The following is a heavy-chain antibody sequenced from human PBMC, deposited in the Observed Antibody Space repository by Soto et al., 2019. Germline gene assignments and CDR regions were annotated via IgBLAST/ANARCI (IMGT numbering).Heavy chain of an antibody. D-gene: IGHD3-10*01. CDR2: IYYSGST. CDR3: ARLDYGSGKYYFDY. CDR1: GGSISSYY. Sequence: PSETLSLTCTVSGGSISSYYWSWIRQPPGKGLEWIGYIYYSGSTNYNPSLKSRVTISVDTSKNQFSLKLSSVTAADTAVYYCARLDYGSGKYYFDYWGQGTLVTVS. V-gene: IGHV4-59*01. J-gene: IGHJ4*02.